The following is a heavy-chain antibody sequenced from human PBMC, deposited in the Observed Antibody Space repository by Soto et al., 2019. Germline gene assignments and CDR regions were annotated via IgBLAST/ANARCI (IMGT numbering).Heavy chain of an antibody. J-gene: IGHJ4*02. CDR2: ISGSSSTI. D-gene: IGHD3-3*01. CDR1: GFTFSSYS. CDR3: ARCDDFWSGYFRMGY. Sequence: EVQLVESGGGLVQPGGSLRLSCAASGFTFSSYSMNWVRQAPGKGLEWVSYISGSSSTIYYADSVKGRFTISRDNAKNSLYLQMNSLRDEDTAVYYCARCDDFWSGYFRMGYWGQGTLVTVSS. V-gene: IGHV3-48*02.